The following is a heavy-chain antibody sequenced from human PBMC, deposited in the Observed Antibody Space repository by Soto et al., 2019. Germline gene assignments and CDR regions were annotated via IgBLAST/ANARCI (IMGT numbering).Heavy chain of an antibody. Sequence: SETLSLTCAVSGDSISSYYCMWIRQPPGKGLESIGYLYYGRSANYNPSLKSRVTLSVDTSTNQCSLTLSSMTAADTAVYYCAREGGSGSPDWYFNVWGRGTLVTVSS. J-gene: IGHJ2*01. CDR1: GDSISSYY. CDR2: LYYGRSA. V-gene: IGHV4-59*01. CDR3: AREGGSGSPDWYFNV. D-gene: IGHD1-26*01.